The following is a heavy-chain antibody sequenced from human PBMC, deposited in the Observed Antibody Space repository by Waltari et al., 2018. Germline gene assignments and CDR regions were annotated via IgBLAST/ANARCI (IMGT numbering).Heavy chain of an antibody. D-gene: IGHD5-12*01. Sequence: QVQLVQSGAEVKKPGSSVKVSCKASGGTFSSYAMNWVRQAPGQGLEWMGWINTNTGNPTYAQGFTGRFVFSLDTSVSTAYLQISSLKAEDTAVYYCARDKGGYDLGFFDYWGQGTLVTVSS. CDR2: INTNTGNP. V-gene: IGHV7-4-1*02. CDR1: GGTFSSYA. J-gene: IGHJ4*02. CDR3: ARDKGGYDLGFFDY.